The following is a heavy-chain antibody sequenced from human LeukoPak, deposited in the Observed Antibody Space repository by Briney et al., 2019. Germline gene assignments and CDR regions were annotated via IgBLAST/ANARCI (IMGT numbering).Heavy chain of an antibody. D-gene: IGHD3-3*01. J-gene: IGHJ5*02. CDR1: GYTFTSYY. Sequence: ASVKVSCKASGYTFTSYYMHWVRQAPGQGLEWMGIINPSGGSTSYAQKFQGRVTMTRDTSTSTVYMELSSLRSEDTAEYYCARVRRSISPGDWFDPWGQGTLVTVSS. CDR3: ARVRRSISPGDWFDP. CDR2: INPSGGST. V-gene: IGHV1-46*01.